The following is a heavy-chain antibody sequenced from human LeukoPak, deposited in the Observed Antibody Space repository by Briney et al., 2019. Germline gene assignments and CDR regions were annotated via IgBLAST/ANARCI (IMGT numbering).Heavy chain of an antibody. J-gene: IGHJ3*02. Sequence: SETLSLTCTVSGGSISSYYWSWIRQPPGKGLEWIGYIYYSGSTNCNPSLKSRATISVDTSKNQFSLKLSSVTAADTAVYYCARDLGVSSGWYGAFDIWGQGTMVTVSS. CDR1: GGSISSYY. CDR2: IYYSGST. V-gene: IGHV4-59*01. CDR3: ARDLGVSSGWYGAFDI. D-gene: IGHD6-19*01.